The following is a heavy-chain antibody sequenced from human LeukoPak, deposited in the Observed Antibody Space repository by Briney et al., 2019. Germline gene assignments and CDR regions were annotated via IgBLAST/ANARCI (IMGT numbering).Heavy chain of an antibody. CDR1: GGSISSGSYY. D-gene: IGHD2-21*02. CDR3: ARDGVVTDAFDI. V-gene: IGHV4-61*02. J-gene: IGHJ3*02. Sequence: PSETLSLTCTVSGGSISSGSYYWSWIRQPAGKGLEWIGRIYTSGSTNYNPSLKSRVTISIDTSKNQFSLKLGSVTAADTAVYYCARDGVVTDAFDIWGQGTMVTVSS. CDR2: IYTSGST.